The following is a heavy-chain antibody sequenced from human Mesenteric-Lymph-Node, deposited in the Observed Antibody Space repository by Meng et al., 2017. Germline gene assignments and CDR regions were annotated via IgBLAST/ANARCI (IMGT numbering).Heavy chain of an antibody. CDR1: GFTVSSSH. D-gene: IGHD6-6*01. CDR3: ARWYISSSGFDY. V-gene: IGHV3-53*01. CDR2: PYSGGNT. Sequence: GESLKISCAASGFTVSSSHMTWVRQAPGKGLEWVSLPYSGGNTYYADSVKGRFTISRDNSKNTLYLQMNSLRGEDTAVYYCARWYISSSGFDYWGQGTLVTVSS. J-gene: IGHJ4*02.